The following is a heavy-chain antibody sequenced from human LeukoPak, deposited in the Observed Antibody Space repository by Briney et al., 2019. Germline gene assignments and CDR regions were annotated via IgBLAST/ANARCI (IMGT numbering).Heavy chain of an antibody. CDR1: GYTFTSYG. Sequence: GASVKVSCRASGYTFTSYGITWVRQAPGQGLEWMGWISGYNGKTNYGQKLQGRVTMTTDTSTNTAYMELRSLRSDDSAVYYCARGPQFRGTIDYWGQGTLVTVSS. CDR3: ARGPQFRGTIDY. V-gene: IGHV1-18*01. CDR2: ISGYNGKT. D-gene: IGHD5-24*01. J-gene: IGHJ4*02.